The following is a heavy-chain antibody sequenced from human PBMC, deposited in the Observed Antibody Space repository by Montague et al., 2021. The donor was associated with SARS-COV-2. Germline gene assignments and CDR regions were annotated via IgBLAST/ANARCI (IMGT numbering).Heavy chain of an antibody. CDR3: VREYTGSSQAS. CDR2: IFHSGTT. CDR1: GGSIVTGDYY. J-gene: IGHJ5*02. D-gene: IGHD6-6*01. V-gene: IGHV4-39*02. Sequence: SETLSLTCSVSGGSIVTGDYYWAWSRKPPGKGLEWIGSIFHSGTTYYAPSLRGRVTISVDTSKNQFSLKLNSVTAADPAFYYCVREYTGSSQASWGQGTLVTVSS.